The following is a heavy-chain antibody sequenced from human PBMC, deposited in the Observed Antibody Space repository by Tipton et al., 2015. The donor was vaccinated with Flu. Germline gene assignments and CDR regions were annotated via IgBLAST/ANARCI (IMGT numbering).Heavy chain of an antibody. V-gene: IGHV3-53*01. Sequence: QLVQSGGGLIQPGGSLRLSCAASGFTVSSTYMIWVRQVPGKGLEWVSVLYIDVTTYYTESGKGRFTISRNNSKNTLYLQMNSLSAEDTAMYYCVRKGGSKPNDAFDIWGQGTMVTVSS. CDR3: VRKGGSKPNDAFDI. J-gene: IGHJ3*02. D-gene: IGHD1-26*01. CDR2: LYIDVTT. CDR1: GFTVSSTY.